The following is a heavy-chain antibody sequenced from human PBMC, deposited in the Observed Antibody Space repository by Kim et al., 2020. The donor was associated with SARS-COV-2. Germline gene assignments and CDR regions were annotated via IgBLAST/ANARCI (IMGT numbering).Heavy chain of an antibody. Sequence: SETLSLTCTVSGGSISSYYWSWIRQPPGKGLEWIGYIYYSGSTNYNPSLKSRVTISVDTSKNQFSLKLSSVTAADTAVYYCARANYDILTGYYTNWYFDLWGRVTLVTVSS. D-gene: IGHD3-9*01. CDR3: ARANYDILTGYYTNWYFDL. CDR2: IYYSGST. CDR1: GGSISSYY. V-gene: IGHV4-59*01. J-gene: IGHJ2*01.